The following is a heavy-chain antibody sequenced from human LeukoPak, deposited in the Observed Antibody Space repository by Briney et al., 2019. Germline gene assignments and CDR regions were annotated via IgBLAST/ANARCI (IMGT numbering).Heavy chain of an antibody. CDR1: GYTFTSYY. V-gene: IGHV1-46*01. J-gene: IGHJ4*02. CDR2: INPSGGST. Sequence: ASVKVSRKASGYTFTSYYMHWVRQAPGQGLEWMGIINPSGGSTSYAQKFQGRVTMTRDTSTSTVYMELSSLRSEDTAVYYCARDLSGILTGQGFWGQGTLVTVSS. CDR3: ARDLSGILTGQGF. D-gene: IGHD3-9*01.